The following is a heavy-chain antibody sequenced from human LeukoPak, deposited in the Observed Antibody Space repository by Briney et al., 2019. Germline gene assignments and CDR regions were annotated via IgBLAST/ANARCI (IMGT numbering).Heavy chain of an antibody. Sequence: ASVKVSCKASGYTFSSYGISWVRQAPGQWLEWMGWISGYNGNANYAQKLQGRVTMTTDTSTSTAYMELRSLRSDDTAVYYCARENFPTIRGYCTGGSCALDFWGQGTLVTVSS. D-gene: IGHD2-15*01. J-gene: IGHJ4*02. CDR1: GYTFSSYG. CDR2: ISGYNGNA. CDR3: ARENFPTIRGYCTGGSCALDF. V-gene: IGHV1-18*01.